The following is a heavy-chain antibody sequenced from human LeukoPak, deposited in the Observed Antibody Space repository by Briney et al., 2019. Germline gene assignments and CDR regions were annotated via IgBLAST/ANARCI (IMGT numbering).Heavy chain of an antibody. CDR3: ARPKVAREYYYYGMDV. D-gene: IGHD1-26*01. CDR2: ISSSSSYI. CDR1: GFTFSSYS. Sequence: GGSLRLSCAASGFTFSSYSMNWVRQAPGKGLEWVSSISSSSSYIYYADSVKGRFTISRDNAKNSLYLQMNSLRAEDTAVYYCARPKVAREYYYYGMDVWGQGTTVTVSS. V-gene: IGHV3-21*01. J-gene: IGHJ6*02.